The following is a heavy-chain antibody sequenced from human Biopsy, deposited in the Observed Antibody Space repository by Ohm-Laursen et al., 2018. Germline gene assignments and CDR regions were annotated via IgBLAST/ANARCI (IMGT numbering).Heavy chain of an antibody. D-gene: IGHD5-24*01. CDR1: GNTFATYH. J-gene: IGHJ6*02. Sequence: SVKVSCKASGNTFATYHIHWVRQAPGQGLEWLGVISPSGATTSFSQKFQGRITMTRDTSTGTVYMDLNSLGSEDTAVYYCARAGVGSDGTDSYYYGMDVWGPGTTVTVSS. CDR3: ARAGVGSDGTDSYYYGMDV. V-gene: IGHV1-46*01. CDR2: ISPSGATT.